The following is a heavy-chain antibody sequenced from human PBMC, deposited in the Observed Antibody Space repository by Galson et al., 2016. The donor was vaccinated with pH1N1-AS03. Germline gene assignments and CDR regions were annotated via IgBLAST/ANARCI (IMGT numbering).Heavy chain of an antibody. CDR2: TYGDGTT. J-gene: IGHJ6*02. V-gene: IGHV3-53*01. CDR3: ATPGLSTIFWGMGD. D-gene: IGHD5/OR15-5a*01. Sequence: SLRLSCAVSGFIVSNNYMTWVRQAPGKGLEWVSLTYGDGTTYCADSVKGRFTISRDTSKNTIYLQMNSLGAEDTAVYYCATPGLSTIFWGMGDWGQGTTVTVS. CDR1: GFIVSNNY.